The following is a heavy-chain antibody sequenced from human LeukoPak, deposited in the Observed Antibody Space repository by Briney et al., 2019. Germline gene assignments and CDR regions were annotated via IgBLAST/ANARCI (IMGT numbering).Heavy chain of an antibody. J-gene: IGHJ1*01. CDR2: ISWNSGSI. Sequence: GRSLRLSCAASGFTFDDYAMHWVRQAPGKGLEWVSGISWNSGSIGYADSVKGRFTISRDNAKNSLYLQMNSLRAEDTALYYCATGGSWYVGYFQHWGQGTLVTVSS. V-gene: IGHV3-9*01. CDR3: ATGGSWYVGYFQH. CDR1: GFTFDDYA. D-gene: IGHD6-13*01.